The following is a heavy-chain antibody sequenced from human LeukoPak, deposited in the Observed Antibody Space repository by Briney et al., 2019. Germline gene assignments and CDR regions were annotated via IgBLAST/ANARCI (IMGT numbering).Heavy chain of an antibody. CDR2: IYYRGST. CDR3: ARGGRFGELLPSYYYYDMDV. J-gene: IGHJ6*02. D-gene: IGHD3-10*01. CDR1: GGSISSDSYL. Sequence: SETLSLTCTDSGGSISSDSYLWGWIRQPPGKGLEWIGSIYYRGSTYYNPSLKSRVTISVDTSKNQFSLKLSSVTAADTAVYYCARGGRFGELLPSYYYYDMDVWGQGTTVTVSS. V-gene: IGHV4-39*07.